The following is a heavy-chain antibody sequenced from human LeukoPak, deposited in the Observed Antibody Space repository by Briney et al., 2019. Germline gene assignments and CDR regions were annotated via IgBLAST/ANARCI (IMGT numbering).Heavy chain of an antibody. CDR2: ISGSGGST. V-gene: IGHV3-23*01. J-gene: IGHJ4*02. CDR1: GFTFSSYA. Sequence: GGSLRLSCAASGFTFSSYAMSWVRQAPGKGLEWVSAISGSGGSTNYADSVKGRFTISRDNSKNTLYLQMNSLRAEDTAVYYCAKVRGVWGSYRYFDYWGQGTLVTVSS. CDR3: AKVRGVWGSYRYFDY. D-gene: IGHD3-16*02.